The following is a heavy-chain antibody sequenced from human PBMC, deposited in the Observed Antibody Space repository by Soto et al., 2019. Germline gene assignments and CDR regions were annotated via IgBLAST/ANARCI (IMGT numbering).Heavy chain of an antibody. CDR1: GFTFSSYV. V-gene: IGHV3-30*18. Sequence: HPGGSLRLSCAASGFTFSSYVMHWVRQAPDKGLEWVAVISFGGSKRYYTDSVKGRFTISRDDSKNTLYLQMNSLGAEDTAVYYCAKGLGITISGVVDYWGQGTLVTVSS. CDR2: ISFGGSKR. D-gene: IGHD3-3*01. J-gene: IGHJ4*02. CDR3: AKGLGITISGVVDY.